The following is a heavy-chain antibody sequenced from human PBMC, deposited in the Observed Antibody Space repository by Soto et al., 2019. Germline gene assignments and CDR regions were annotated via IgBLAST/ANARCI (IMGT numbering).Heavy chain of an antibody. D-gene: IGHD2-2*01. V-gene: IGHV3-11*06. CDR1: GFTFSDYY. Sequence: PGGSLRLYCAASGFTFSDYYMSWIRQAPGKGLEWVSYISSSSSYTNYADSVKGRFTISRDNAKNSLYLQMNSLRAEDTAVYYCATDNRRDCSSTSCPRMDVWGQGTTVTVSS. CDR3: ATDNRRDCSSTSCPRMDV. J-gene: IGHJ6*02. CDR2: ISSSSSYT.